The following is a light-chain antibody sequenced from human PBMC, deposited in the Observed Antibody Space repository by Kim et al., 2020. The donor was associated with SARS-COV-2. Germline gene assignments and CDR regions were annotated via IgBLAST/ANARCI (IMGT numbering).Light chain of an antibody. CDR1: QSVSTS. J-gene: IGKJ5*01. V-gene: IGKV3-11*01. Sequence: TPEERATLSCRASQSVSTSLAWFQQKPNQAPRLLIYRASYRATGIPARFSGSGSGTDFTLTISSLESEDSAVYYCQQRSNWPLITFGQGTRLEIK. CDR3: QQRSNWPLIT. CDR2: RAS.